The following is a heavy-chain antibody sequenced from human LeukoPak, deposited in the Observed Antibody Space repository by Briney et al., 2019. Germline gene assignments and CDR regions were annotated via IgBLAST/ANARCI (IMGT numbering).Heavy chain of an antibody. J-gene: IGHJ4*02. CDR2: ISYDGSNK. V-gene: IGHV3-30-3*01. CDR3: ARPLTTGESRGYFDY. Sequence: GRFLRLSCAASGFTFNNFAMHWVRQAPGKGLEWVAVISYDGSNKYCADSVKGRFTISRDNSKNTLYLQMNSLRAEDTAVYYCARPLTTGESRGYFDYWGQGTLVTASS. D-gene: IGHD7-27*01. CDR1: GFTFNNFA.